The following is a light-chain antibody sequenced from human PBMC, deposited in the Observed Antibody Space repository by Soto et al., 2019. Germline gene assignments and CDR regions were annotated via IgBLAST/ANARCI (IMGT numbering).Light chain of an antibody. Sequence: EIVMTQSPAPLSVSPGERTTLSCRPSQSVSSNLAWYQQKPGQAPRLLIYGASTRATGIPARFSGSGSGTEFTLTISSLQSEDFAVYYCQQYNNWPQTFGQGTEVDIK. CDR1: QSVSSN. V-gene: IGKV3-15*01. CDR2: GAS. J-gene: IGKJ1*01. CDR3: QQYNNWPQT.